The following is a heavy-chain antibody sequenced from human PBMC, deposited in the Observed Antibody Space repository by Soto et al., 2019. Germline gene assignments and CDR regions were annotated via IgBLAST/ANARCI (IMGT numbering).Heavy chain of an antibody. J-gene: IGHJ4*02. Sequence: GGSLRLSCAASGFTFSSYAMSWVRQAPGKGLEWVSAISGSGGSTYYADSVKGRFTISRDNSKNTLYLQMNSLRAEDTAVYYCAKSEDLNYDFWSGYIDYFDYWGQGTLDTVSS. CDR3: AKSEDLNYDFWSGYIDYFDY. CDR2: ISGSGGST. V-gene: IGHV3-23*01. CDR1: GFTFSSYA. D-gene: IGHD3-3*01.